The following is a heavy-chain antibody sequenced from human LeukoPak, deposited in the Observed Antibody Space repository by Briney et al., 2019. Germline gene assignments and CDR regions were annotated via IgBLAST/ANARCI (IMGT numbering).Heavy chain of an antibody. CDR3: ARSKALRLDDIYY. CDR2: IIPIFGTA. J-gene: IGHJ4*02. CDR1: GGTFSSYA. V-gene: IGHV1-69*13. D-gene: IGHD3-9*01. Sequence: SVKVSCKASGGTFSSYAISWVRQAPGQGLEWMGGIIPIFGTANYAQKFQGRVTITADESTSTAYMELSGLRSEDTAVYYCARSKALRLDDIYYWGQGTLVTVSS.